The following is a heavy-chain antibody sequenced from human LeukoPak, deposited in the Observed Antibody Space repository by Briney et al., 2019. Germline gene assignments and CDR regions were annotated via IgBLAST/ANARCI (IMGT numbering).Heavy chain of an antibody. CDR2: IYTSGST. D-gene: IGHD5-12*01. CDR3: ARDPGYSGYGHFDY. J-gene: IGHJ4*02. CDR1: GGSISSYY. Sequence: PSETLSLTCTVSGGSISSYYWSWIRQPPGKGLEWIGRIYTSGSTNYNPSLKSRVTMSVDTSKNQFSLKLSSVTAADTAVYYCARDPGYSGYGHFDYWGQGTLVTVSS. V-gene: IGHV4-4*07.